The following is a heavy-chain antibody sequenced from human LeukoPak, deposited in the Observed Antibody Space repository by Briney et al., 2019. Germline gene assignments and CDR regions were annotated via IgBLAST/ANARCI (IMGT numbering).Heavy chain of an antibody. CDR1: GFTFSSYW. V-gene: IGHV3-74*01. CDR3: ARAGANYYGSGSYYNDAFDI. CDR2: INSDGSST. Sequence: PGGSLRLSCAASGFTFSSYWMHWVRQAPGKGLVWVSRINSDGSSTSYADSVKGRFTISRDNAKNTLYLQMNSLRAEDTAVYYCARAGANYYGSGSYYNDAFDIWGQGTMVTVSS. D-gene: IGHD3-10*01. J-gene: IGHJ3*02.